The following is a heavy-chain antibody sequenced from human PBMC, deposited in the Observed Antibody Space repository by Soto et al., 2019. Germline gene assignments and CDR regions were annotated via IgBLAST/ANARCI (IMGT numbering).Heavy chain of an antibody. CDR3: ARHELRWVGESKHYYGMDG. CDR1: GYSFTSYW. V-gene: IGHV5-51*01. CDR2: IYPGDSDT. J-gene: IGHJ6*04. D-gene: IGHD3-10*01. Sequence: PGESLKISCKGSGYSFTSYWIGWVRQMPGKGLEWMGIIYPGDSDTRYSPSFQGQVTISADKSISTAYLQWSSLKASDTAMYYCARHELRWVGESKHYYGMDGWGKGTTVP.